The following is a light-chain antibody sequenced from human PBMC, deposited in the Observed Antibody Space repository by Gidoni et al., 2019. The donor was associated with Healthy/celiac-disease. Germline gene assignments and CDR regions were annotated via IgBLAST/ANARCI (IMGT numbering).Light chain of an antibody. Sequence: EIVLTQSPGTLSLSPGERATLSCRASQSVSSSYLAWYQQKPGQAPRLLISGASSRATGSPDRFSGSGSGTDFTLTISRLEPEDFAVYYCQQYGSSPPWTFGQGTKVEIK. CDR3: QQYGSSPPWT. CDR1: QSVSSSY. J-gene: IGKJ1*01. V-gene: IGKV3-20*01. CDR2: GAS.